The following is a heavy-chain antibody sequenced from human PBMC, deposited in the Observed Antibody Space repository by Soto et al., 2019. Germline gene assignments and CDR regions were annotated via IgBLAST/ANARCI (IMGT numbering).Heavy chain of an antibody. CDR2: INQDESES. D-gene: IGHD6-6*01. CDR1: GFSFKTFW. Sequence: EMQLVESGGGSVQPGESLRLSCAASGFSFKTFWMSWVRQAPGKGLEWVANINQDESESHYVDSVKGRFTISRDNAKSSVSLQMNALGVEDTAVYYCVSANIVGRPVGGQGTMVTVSS. V-gene: IGHV3-7*01. J-gene: IGHJ3*01. CDR3: VSANIVGRPV.